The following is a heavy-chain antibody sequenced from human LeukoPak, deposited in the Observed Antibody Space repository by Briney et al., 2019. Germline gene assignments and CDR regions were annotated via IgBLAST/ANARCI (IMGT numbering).Heavy chain of an antibody. J-gene: IGHJ4*02. CDR2: IYPGDSDT. CDR3: ARLYYYDSSGRYFDY. D-gene: IGHD3-22*01. CDR1: GYSFTKYW. Sequence: GESLKISCKASGYSFTKYWIGWVRQMPGKGLEWMGIIYPGDSDTRYSPSFQGQVTISADKSISTAYLQWSSLKASDTAMYYCARLYYYDSSGRYFDYWGQGTLVTVSS. V-gene: IGHV5-51*01.